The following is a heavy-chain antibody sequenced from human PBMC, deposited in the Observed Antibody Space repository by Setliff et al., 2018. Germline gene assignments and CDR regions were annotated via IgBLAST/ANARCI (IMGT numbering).Heavy chain of an antibody. V-gene: IGHV3-49*04. CDR2: IKNKGYGETT. Sequence: GGSLRLSCTASGFAFGDYAMSWVRQAPGKGLEWIGLIKNKGYGETTEFAASVKGRFTISRDDSKSIAYLHMSSLKTEDTAVYYCTTPLIVVVPAATLRGYSGYEITDYWGQGTLVTVSS. CDR1: GFAFGDYA. J-gene: IGHJ4*02. D-gene: IGHD2-2*01. CDR3: TTPLIVVVPAATLRGYSGYEITDY.